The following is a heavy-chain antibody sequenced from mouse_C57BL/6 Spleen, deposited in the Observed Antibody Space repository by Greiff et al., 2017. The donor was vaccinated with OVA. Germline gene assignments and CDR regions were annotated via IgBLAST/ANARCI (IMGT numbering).Heavy chain of an antibody. CDR2: IWSGGST. CDR3: ARNYDGYYVGAFDY. V-gene: IGHV2-2*01. D-gene: IGHD2-3*01. CDR1: GFSLTSYG. J-gene: IGHJ2*01. Sequence: VQLVESGPGLVQPSQSLSITCTVSGFSLTSYGVHWVRQSPGKGLEWLGVIWSGGSTDYNAAFISRLSISKDNSKSQVFFKMNSLQADDTAIYYCARNYDGYYVGAFDYWGQGTTLTVSS.